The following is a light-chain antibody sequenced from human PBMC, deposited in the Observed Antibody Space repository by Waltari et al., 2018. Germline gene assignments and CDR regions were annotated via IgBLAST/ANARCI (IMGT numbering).Light chain of an antibody. CDR1: ALPDQY. V-gene: IGLV3-25*03. J-gene: IGLJ2*01. CDR2: KDT. CDR3: QSQDITGISVV. Sequence: SYELTQPASISVSPGQTARISCSGDALPDQYAYLYQQKPGQDTVLVIYKDTERASGIPERFSGSTSETTVTLTISGVQAEDEADYYCQSQDITGISVVFGGGTKLTVL.